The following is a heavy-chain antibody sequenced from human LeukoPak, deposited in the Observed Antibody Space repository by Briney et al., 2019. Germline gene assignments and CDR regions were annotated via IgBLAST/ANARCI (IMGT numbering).Heavy chain of an antibody. V-gene: IGHV4-61*02. J-gene: IGHJ4*02. CDR2: IYTSGST. CDR3: ARDPPSSSSDY. CDR1: GGSISSGSYY. D-gene: IGHD6-13*01. Sequence: TLSLTCTVSGGSISSGSYYWSWIRQPAGKGLEWIGRIYTSGSTNYNPSLKSRVTISVDTSKNQFSLKLSSVTAADTAVYYCARDPPSSSSDYWGQGTLVTVSS.